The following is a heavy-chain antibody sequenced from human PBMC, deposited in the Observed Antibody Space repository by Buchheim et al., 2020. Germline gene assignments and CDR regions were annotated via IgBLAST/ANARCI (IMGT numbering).Heavy chain of an antibody. D-gene: IGHD2-2*01. J-gene: IGHJ6*02. CDR2: ISGSGGST. V-gene: IGHV3-23*01. CDR1: GFTFSSYA. Sequence: EVQLLESGGGLVQPGGSLRLSCAASGFTFSSYAMSWVRQAPGKGLEWVSAISGSGGSTYYADSWKGRFTISRANSKNTLYLQMNSLRAEDTAVYYCAKATTWDIVVVPAAASLYYYYGMDVWGQGTT. CDR3: AKATTWDIVVVPAAASLYYYYGMDV.